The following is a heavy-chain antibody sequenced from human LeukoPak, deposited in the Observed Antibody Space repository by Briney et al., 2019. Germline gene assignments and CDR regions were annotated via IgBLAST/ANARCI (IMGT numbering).Heavy chain of an antibody. V-gene: IGHV3-15*01. Sequence: GGSLRLSCAASGFTFSNAWMSWVRQAPGKGLEWVGRIKSKTDGGTTDYAAPVKGRFTVSRDDSKNTLYLQMNSLKTEDTAVYYCTTHCSGGSCYPDWYFDLWGRGTLVTVSS. J-gene: IGHJ2*01. D-gene: IGHD2-15*01. CDR1: GFTFSNAW. CDR3: TTHCSGGSCYPDWYFDL. CDR2: IKSKTDGGTT.